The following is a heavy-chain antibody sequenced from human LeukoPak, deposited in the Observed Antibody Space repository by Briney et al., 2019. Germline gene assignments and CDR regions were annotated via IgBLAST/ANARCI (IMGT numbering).Heavy chain of an antibody. V-gene: IGHV2-70*01. J-gene: IGHJ5*01. Sequence: SGPTLVNPTETLTLTFLFCGFSLSTSGMCVSWIRQPPGKALEWLALIDWDDDKYYSTSLKTRLTISKDTSKNQVVPTMTNMDPVDPATYYCARAARDSIRYYLDSWVQGTLVTVSS. D-gene: IGHD3-22*01. CDR1: GFSLSTSGMC. CDR3: ARAARDSIRYYLDS. CDR2: IDWDDDK.